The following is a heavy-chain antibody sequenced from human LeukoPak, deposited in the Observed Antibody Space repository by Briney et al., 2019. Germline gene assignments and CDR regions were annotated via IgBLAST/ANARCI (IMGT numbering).Heavy chain of an antibody. CDR2: VHLSGAA. CDR1: GGSITTTNW. V-gene: IGHV4-4*02. Sequence: SGTLSLTCAVSGGSITTTNWWSWVRQPPGKGLEWIGEVHLSGAANYNLSLESRVSMSIDKSKNHLSLEVTSVTAADTAIYYCTRESGAFSPFGFWGQGTLVTVSS. D-gene: IGHD1-26*01. CDR3: TRESGAFSPFGF. J-gene: IGHJ4*02.